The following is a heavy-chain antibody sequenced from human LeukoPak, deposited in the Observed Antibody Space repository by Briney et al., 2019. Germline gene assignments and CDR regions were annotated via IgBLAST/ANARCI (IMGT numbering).Heavy chain of an antibody. CDR3: ARGRRRRDIVVVPATWPMGY. Sequence: GASVKVSCKASGYTFTSYDINWVRQATGQGLEWMGWMNPNSGNTGYAQKFQGRVTITRNTSISTAYTELSSLRSEDTAVYYCARGRRRRDIVVVPATWPMGYWGQGTLVTVSS. J-gene: IGHJ4*02. V-gene: IGHV1-8*03. CDR2: MNPNSGNT. CDR1: GYTFTSYD. D-gene: IGHD2-2*01.